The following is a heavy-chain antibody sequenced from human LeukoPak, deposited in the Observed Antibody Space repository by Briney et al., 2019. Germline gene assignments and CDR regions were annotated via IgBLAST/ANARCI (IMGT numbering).Heavy chain of an antibody. D-gene: IGHD1-7*01. J-gene: IGHJ4*02. V-gene: IGHV3-30*02. CDR1: GFTFSSYG. CDR3: ANGGETGTKVRDY. Sequence: GGSLRLSCAASGFTFSSYGMHWVRQAPGKGLEWVAFIRYDGSNKYYADSVKGRFTISRDNSKNTLYLQMNSLRAEDTAVYYCANGGETGTKVRDYWGQGTLVTVSS. CDR2: IRYDGSNK.